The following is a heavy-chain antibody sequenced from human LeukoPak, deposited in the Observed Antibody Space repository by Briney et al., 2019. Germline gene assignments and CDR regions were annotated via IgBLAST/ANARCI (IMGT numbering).Heavy chain of an antibody. D-gene: IGHD2-15*01. CDR1: GYSFTSYW. V-gene: IGHV5-51*01. CDR2: IYPGDSDT. CDR3: ARPSGLPHAGGGAYYMDV. J-gene: IGHJ6*03. Sequence: GESLKISCKGSGYSFTSYWIGWVRQMPGKGLEWMGIIYPGDSDTRYSPSFQGQVTISADKSISTAYLQWSSLKASDTAMYYCARPSGLPHAGGGAYYMDVWGKGTTVTVSS.